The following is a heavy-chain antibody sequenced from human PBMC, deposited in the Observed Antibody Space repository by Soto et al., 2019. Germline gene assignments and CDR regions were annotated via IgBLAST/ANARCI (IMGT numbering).Heavy chain of an antibody. CDR3: ARDGSNFGVFDI. D-gene: IGHD2-21*01. Sequence: GASVKVSCKAPGYTFTSYGISWVRQAPGQGLEWMGWISGHNGITNDAQKFQARVSMTIDTSTNTGYMELRSLRSDDTAVYYCARDGSNFGVFDIWGQGTVVTVSS. CDR1: GYTFTSYG. CDR2: ISGHNGIT. J-gene: IGHJ3*02. V-gene: IGHV1-18*01.